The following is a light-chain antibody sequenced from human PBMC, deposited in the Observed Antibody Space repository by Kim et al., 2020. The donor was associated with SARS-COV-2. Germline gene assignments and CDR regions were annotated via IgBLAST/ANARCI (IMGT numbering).Light chain of an antibody. Sequence: GKTITISCLRTRGAIASSYVQWCQQRPGSAPTTVIYENNQRPSGVSDRFSGSIDRSSNSASLTISGLKTEDEADFYCQSYDSSTVVFGGGTQLTVL. J-gene: IGLJ2*01. V-gene: IGLV6-57*03. CDR3: QSYDSSTVV. CDR1: RGAIASSY. CDR2: ENN.